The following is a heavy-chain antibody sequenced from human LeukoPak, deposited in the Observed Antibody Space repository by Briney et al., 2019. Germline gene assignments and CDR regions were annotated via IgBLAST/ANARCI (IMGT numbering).Heavy chain of an antibody. V-gene: IGHV3-74*01. CDR2: IDSDGSIT. CDR3: AKGYDGGSATHFDS. D-gene: IGHD4-23*01. J-gene: IGHJ4*01. CDR1: GFTFSNYW. Sequence: GGSLRLSCAASGFTFSNYWMHWVRQAPGKGLVWVSRIDSDGSITNYADSVKGRFTISRDNAKNTLFLQMNSLRAEDTALYYRAKGYDGGSATHFDSWGQGRRVTVSS.